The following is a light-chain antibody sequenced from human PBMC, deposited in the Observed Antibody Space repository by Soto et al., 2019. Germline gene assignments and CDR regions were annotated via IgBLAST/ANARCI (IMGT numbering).Light chain of an antibody. J-gene: IGKJ4*01. V-gene: IGKV1-33*01. Sequence: DIQMTQSPSSLSASVGDRVTITCQASQDISNYLNWYQQKPGKAPKLLIYDASNLETGVSSRVSGSGSGTDFTLTINSLQPEDIETYYCQQYDSLPFTFGGGAKVEIK. CDR2: DAS. CDR1: QDISNY. CDR3: QQYDSLPFT.